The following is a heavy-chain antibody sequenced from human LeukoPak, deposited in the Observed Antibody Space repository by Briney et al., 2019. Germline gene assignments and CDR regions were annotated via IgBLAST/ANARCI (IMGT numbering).Heavy chain of an antibody. J-gene: IGHJ4*02. CDR2: MNPNSGNT. CDR3: ARAGGLYYYGSGSYYSKPY. V-gene: IGHV1-8*01. D-gene: IGHD3-10*01. Sequence: ASVKVSCKASGYTFTSYDINWVRQATGQGLEWMGWMNPNSGNTGYAQKFQGRVTMTRNTSISTAYMELSSLRSGDTAVYYCARAGGLYYYGSGSYYSKPYWGQGTLVTVSS. CDR1: GYTFTSYD.